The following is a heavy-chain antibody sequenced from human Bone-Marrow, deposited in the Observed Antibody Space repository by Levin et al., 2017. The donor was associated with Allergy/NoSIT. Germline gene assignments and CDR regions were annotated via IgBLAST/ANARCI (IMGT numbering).Heavy chain of an antibody. J-gene: IGHJ4*02. CDR2: FYYSGST. Sequence: SETLSLTCSVSGGSVGTGDFYWTWFRQPPGTGLEWIGYFYYSGSTLYNPSLKSRVSIELDTSNNQFSLNLHSVTAADTAVYYCARGLLQSAGFFDYWGQGTLVSVSS. CDR1: GGSVGTGDFY. D-gene: IGHD5-24*01. V-gene: IGHV4-30-4*01. CDR3: ARGLLQSAGFFDY.